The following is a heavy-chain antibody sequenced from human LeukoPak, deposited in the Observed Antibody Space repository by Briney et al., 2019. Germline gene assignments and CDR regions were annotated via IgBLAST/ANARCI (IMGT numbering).Heavy chain of an antibody. CDR3: ARTISMIRGISYFDY. CDR2: INYSGST. CDR1: SESFSGYF. D-gene: IGHD3-10*01. V-gene: IGHV4-34*01. J-gene: IGHJ4*02. Sequence: SETLSLTCAIYSESFSGYFWSWIRQPPGKGLEWIGEINYSGSTNYNPSLKSRVTISVDTSKNQFSLKLSSVTAADTAVYYCARTISMIRGISYFDYWGQGTLVPVSS.